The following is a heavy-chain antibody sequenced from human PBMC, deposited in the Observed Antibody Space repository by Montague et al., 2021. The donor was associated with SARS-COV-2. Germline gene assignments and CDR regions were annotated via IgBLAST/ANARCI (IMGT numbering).Heavy chain of an antibody. J-gene: IGHJ4*02. CDR1: GGSISRGYYY. CDR3: ARGVDTGVVTVTGGFDS. D-gene: IGHD5-18*01. V-gene: IGHV4-61*02. CDR2: IYRRGSP. Sequence: TLSLTCTVSGGSISRGYYYWSWIRLPAGKGLEWIGRIYRRGSPNYXPSLESRVVLSVDTSRNQFSMKMTSVTAADTAMYYCARGVDTGVVTVTGGFDSWGQGTRVIVSS.